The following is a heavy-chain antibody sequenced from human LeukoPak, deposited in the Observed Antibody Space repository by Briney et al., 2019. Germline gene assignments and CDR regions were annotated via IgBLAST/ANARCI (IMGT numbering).Heavy chain of an antibody. CDR1: GFTFSSYA. CDR2: ISGSGGST. J-gene: IGHJ4*02. D-gene: IGHD3/OR15-3a*01. CDR3: AKDRDDFPIVNDY. V-gene: IGHV3-23*01. Sequence: GGSLRLSCAASGFTFSSYAMSWVRQAPGKGLEWVSAISGSGGSTYYADSVKGRFTISRDNSENTLYLQMNSLRAEDTAVYYCAKDRDDFPIVNDYWGQGTLVTVSS.